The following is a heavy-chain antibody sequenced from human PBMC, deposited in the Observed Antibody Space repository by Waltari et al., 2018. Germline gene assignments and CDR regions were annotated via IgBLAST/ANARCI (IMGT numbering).Heavy chain of an antibody. CDR3: ARDEENYFDY. J-gene: IGHJ4*02. V-gene: IGHV1-2*06. CDR2: INPSRGGT. Sequence: QVQLVQSGAEVKKPGASVKVSCKASGYTFTGYYMHWVRQAPGQGLEWMGRINPSRGGTNYAQKFQGRVTMTRDTSISTAYMELSRLRSDDTAVYYCARDEENYFDYWGQGTLVTVSS. CDR1: GYTFTGYY.